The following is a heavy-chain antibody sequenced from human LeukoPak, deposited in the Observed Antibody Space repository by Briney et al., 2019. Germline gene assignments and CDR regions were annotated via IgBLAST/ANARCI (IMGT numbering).Heavy chain of an antibody. CDR1: GYTLTELS. CDR3: ARGGDYPLDY. J-gene: IGHJ4*02. D-gene: IGHD3-16*01. CDR2: FDPEDGET. Sequence: ASVKVSCKVSGYTLTELSMRWVRQAPGKGLEWRGGFDPEDGETIYAQKLQGRVTMTTDTSTSTAYMGLRSLRSDDTAAYYCARGGDYPLDYWGQGTLVTVSS. V-gene: IGHV1-24*01.